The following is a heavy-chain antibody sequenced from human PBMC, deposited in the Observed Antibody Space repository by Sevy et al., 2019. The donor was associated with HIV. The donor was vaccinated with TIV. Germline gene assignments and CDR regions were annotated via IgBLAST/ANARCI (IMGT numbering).Heavy chain of an antibody. CDR2: IKCTIDGGPTP. Sequence: GGSLRLSCAASGVSFSNAWMNWVRQAPGKGLEWVGHIKCTIDGGPTPRYAAPVSDRFTISKDYSSDTLYVHLQMNSLRTEDTAVYYCTTDPAPCSDTCTYNSICPDAYWGQGTLVTVSS. CDR1: GVSFSNAW. J-gene: IGHJ4*02. CDR3: TTDPAPCSDTCTYNSICPDAY. D-gene: IGHD1-20*01. V-gene: IGHV3-15*07.